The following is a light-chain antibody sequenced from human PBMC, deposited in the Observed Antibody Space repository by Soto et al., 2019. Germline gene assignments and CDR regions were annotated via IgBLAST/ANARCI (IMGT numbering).Light chain of an antibody. CDR3: QRYGSSPTPIT. V-gene: IGKV3-20*01. CDR1: QSVSSSY. Sequence: EIVLTQSPATLSLSPGERATLSCRASQSVSSSYLAWYQQKPGQAPRLLIYGASSRATGIPDRFSGSGSGTDFTLTISRLEPEDFAVYYCQRYGSSPTPITFGQGTRLEIK. CDR2: GAS. J-gene: IGKJ5*01.